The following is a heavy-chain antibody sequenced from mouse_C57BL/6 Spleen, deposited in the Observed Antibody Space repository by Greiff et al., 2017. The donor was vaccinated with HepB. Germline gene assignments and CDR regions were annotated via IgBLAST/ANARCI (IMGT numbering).Heavy chain of an antibody. D-gene: IGHD1-1*01. V-gene: IGHV1-80*01. Sequence: VQLQQSGAELVKPGASVKISCKASGYAFSSYWMNWVKQRPGKGLEWIGQIYPGDGDTNYNGKFKGKATLTADKSSSTAYMQLSSLTSEDSAVYFCARGRGVVGDFDYWGQGTTLTVSS. CDR2: IYPGDGDT. CDR3: ARGRGVVGDFDY. CDR1: GYAFSSYW. J-gene: IGHJ2*01.